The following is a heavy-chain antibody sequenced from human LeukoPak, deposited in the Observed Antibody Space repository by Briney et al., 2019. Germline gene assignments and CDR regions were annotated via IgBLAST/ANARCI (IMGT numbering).Heavy chain of an antibody. Sequence: GALRLSCVASGFTFSDYAMNWVRQAPGKGLEWVSTFKTNSGQVYYAESVRGRFTISRVNSKNTVYLEMSSLRAEDTALYFCAXSVPDXTRFDYXGQGXLXXXSS. CDR2: FKTNSGQV. J-gene: IGHJ4*02. CDR1: GFTFSDYA. CDR3: AXSVPDXTRFDY. V-gene: IGHV3-23*01.